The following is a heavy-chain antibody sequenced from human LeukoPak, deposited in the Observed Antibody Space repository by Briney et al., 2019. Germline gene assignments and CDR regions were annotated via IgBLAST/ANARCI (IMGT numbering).Heavy chain of an antibody. CDR2: IYSGGST. V-gene: IGHV3-53*01. CDR1: GFTVSSNY. Sequence: EGSLRLSCAASGFTVSSNYMSWVRQAPGKRLEWVSIIYSGGSTFYADSVKGRFTISRDNAKNSLYLQMNSLRAEDTAVYYCARVLSGSYFDWGQGTLVTVSS. D-gene: IGHD1-26*01. CDR3: ARVLSGSYFD. J-gene: IGHJ4*02.